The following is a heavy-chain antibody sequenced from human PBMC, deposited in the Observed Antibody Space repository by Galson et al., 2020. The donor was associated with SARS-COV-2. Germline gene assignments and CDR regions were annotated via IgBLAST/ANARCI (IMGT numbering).Heavy chain of an antibody. CDR1: GFTFDDYA. CDR2: ISWNSGSI. J-gene: IGHJ6*02. V-gene: IGHV3-9*01. Sequence: GGSLRLSCAASGFTFDDYATHWVRQAPGKGLEWVSGISWNSGSIGYADSGKGRFTISRDNAKHSLYLQMNSLRAEDTALYYCAKGSSWYYYYYDGMDVWGQGTTVTVSS. D-gene: IGHD6-13*01. CDR3: AKGSSWYYYYYDGMDV.